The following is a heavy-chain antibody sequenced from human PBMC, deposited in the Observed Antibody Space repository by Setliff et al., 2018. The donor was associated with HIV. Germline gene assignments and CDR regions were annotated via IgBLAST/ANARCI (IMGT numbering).Heavy chain of an antibody. CDR2: IDTSGST. D-gene: IGHD2-15*01. V-gene: IGHV4-61*02. CDR3: ARAEVARYFDL. Sequence: SETLSLTCTVSGDSITRDNYYWTWIRQPAGEGLEWIGRIDTSGSTNYNPSLKSRVTISVDTSKNQFSLKLSSVTAADTAVFYCARAEVARYFDLWGRGTLVTVSS. CDR1: GDSITRDNYY. J-gene: IGHJ2*01.